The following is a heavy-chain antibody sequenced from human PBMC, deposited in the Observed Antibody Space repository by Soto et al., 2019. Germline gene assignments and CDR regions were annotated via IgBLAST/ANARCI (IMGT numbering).Heavy chain of an antibody. CDR3: GRAHRDLQQLVHYYYSMDV. CDR2: IYYSGST. D-gene: IGHD6-13*01. CDR1: GGSISSSSFH. Sequence: SETLSLTCTVSGGSISSSSFHWGWIRQPPGKGLEWIGSIYYSGSTYYSPSLKSRVTISVDTSKNQFSLKLSSVTAADTAVYYCGRAHRDLQQLVHYYYSMDVWGQGTTVTVSS. J-gene: IGHJ6*02. V-gene: IGHV4-39*07.